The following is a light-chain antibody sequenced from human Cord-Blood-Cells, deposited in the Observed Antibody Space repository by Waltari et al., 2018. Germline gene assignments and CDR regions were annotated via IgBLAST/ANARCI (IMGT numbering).Light chain of an antibody. J-gene: IGKJ1*01. CDR3: QQYYSTPWT. Sequence: DFVMTQSPDSLAVSLSERDTNNCKLSQSVLYSSNNQIELSWYPQKPGPAPKLLLYWASARGSGGPERFSGSGSGTDFTLTISSLQAEDVAVDYCQQYYSTPWTLGQGTKVEIK. V-gene: IGKV4-1*01. CDR2: WAS. CDR1: QSVLYSSNNQIE.